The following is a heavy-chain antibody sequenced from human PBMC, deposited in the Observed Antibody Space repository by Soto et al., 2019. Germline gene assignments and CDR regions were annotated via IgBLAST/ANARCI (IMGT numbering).Heavy chain of an antibody. J-gene: IGHJ4*02. D-gene: IGHD6-19*01. V-gene: IGHV3-21*01. CDR2: ISSSSSYI. CDR1: GFTFSSYS. Sequence: EVQLVESGGGLVKPGGSLRLSCAASGFTFSSYSMNWVRQAPGKGLEWVSSISSSSSYIYYADSVKGRFTISRDNAKNTLYLQMNSLRAEDTAVYYCARDRSGRFDYWGQGTLVTVSS. CDR3: ARDRSGRFDY.